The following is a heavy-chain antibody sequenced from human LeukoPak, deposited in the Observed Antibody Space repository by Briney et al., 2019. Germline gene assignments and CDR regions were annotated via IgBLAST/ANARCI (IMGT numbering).Heavy chain of an antibody. CDR3: ARDEGYCRGGSCYSAEYFQH. D-gene: IGHD2-15*01. Sequence: PGRSLRLSCAASGFTFSSHGMHWVRQAPGKGLEWVAMIWYDGSSKYYADSVKGRFTISRDNSKNTLYLQMNSLRAEDTAVYYCARDEGYCRGGSCYSAEYFQHWGQGTLVTVSS. CDR1: GFTFSSHG. J-gene: IGHJ1*01. CDR2: IWYDGSSK. V-gene: IGHV3-33*01.